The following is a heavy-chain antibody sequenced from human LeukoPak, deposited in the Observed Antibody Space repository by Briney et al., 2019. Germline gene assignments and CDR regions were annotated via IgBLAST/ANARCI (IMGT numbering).Heavy chain of an antibody. CDR3: ARVSSGSYYGMDV. J-gene: IGHJ6*02. V-gene: IGHV4-4*09. D-gene: IGHD3-10*01. CDR1: GDSVRSYS. CDR2: IYTSGSP. Sequence: SETLSLTCTVSGDSVRSYSWSWIRQPPGKGLEWIGYIYTSGSPNYNSSLKSRVTISVDTSKNQFSLKLSSVTAADTAVYYCARVSSGSYYGMDVWGQGTTVTVSS.